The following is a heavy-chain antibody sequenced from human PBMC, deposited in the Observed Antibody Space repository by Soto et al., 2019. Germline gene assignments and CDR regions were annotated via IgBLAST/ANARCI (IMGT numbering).Heavy chain of an antibody. CDR2: TYYRSRRYN. J-gene: IGHJ6*03. CDR3: XXXXXXXXXXMDV. Sequence: SRGLEWLGRTYYRSRRYNDYAVPVRSRITVNADTSKNQFSLQLTSVTPEDTAVYXXXXXXXXXXXXMDVWGKGTTVTVSS. V-gene: IGHV6-1*01.